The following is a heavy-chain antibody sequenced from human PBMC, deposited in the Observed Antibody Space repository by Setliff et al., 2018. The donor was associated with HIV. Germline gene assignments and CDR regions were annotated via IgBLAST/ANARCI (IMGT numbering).Heavy chain of an antibody. J-gene: IGHJ6*02. CDR2: INSGTSTI. Sequence: PGGSLRLSCAASGFTFSSYSMNWVRQAPGKGLEWVSYINSGTSTIYYADSVKGRFTISRDNGKNSLYLQMNSLRAEDTAVCYCARGGRLQYFDWPSYAMDVWGQGTTVTVSS. D-gene: IGHD3-9*01. V-gene: IGHV3-48*04. CDR3: ARGGRLQYFDWPSYAMDV. CDR1: GFTFSSYS.